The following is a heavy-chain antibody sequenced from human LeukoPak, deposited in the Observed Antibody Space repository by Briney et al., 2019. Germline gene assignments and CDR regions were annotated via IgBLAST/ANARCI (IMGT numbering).Heavy chain of an antibody. D-gene: IGHD2-2*01. CDR3: ARHRYCSSPTCSYYYYYMDV. CDR1: GYSFTSYW. Sequence: GESLKISCKGSGYSFTSYWIGGVRQMPGKGLEWMGIIYPGDSDTRYSPSFQGQVTISADKSISTAYLQWSGLKASDTATYYCARHRYCSSPTCSYYYYYMDVWGKGTTVTVSS. J-gene: IGHJ6*03. CDR2: IYPGDSDT. V-gene: IGHV5-51*01.